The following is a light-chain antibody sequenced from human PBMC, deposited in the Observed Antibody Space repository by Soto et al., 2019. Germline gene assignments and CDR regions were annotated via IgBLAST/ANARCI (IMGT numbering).Light chain of an antibody. V-gene: IGKV1D-16*01. Sequence: DVQMTQSPSSLSASVGDRVTITCRASQDINTWLAWYQQKAEKAPKSLIYAASSLQTGVPSRFSGNQSGTDFTLTISSLQPEDSATYYCQQYNIYPLTFGGGTKVEIK. J-gene: IGKJ4*01. CDR3: QQYNIYPLT. CDR1: QDINTW. CDR2: AAS.